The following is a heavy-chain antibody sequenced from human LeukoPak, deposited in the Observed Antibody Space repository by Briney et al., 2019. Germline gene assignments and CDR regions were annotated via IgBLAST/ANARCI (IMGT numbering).Heavy chain of an antibody. Sequence: ASVKVSCKASGYTFTGYYMHWVRQAPGQGLEWMGWINPNSCGTNYAQKLQGRVTMTRDTSISTAYMELSRLRSDDTAVYYCARDSSGWGGWFDPWGQGTLVTVSS. CDR3: ARDSSGWGGWFDP. V-gene: IGHV1-2*02. CDR2: INPNSCGT. J-gene: IGHJ5*02. D-gene: IGHD6-19*01. CDR1: GYTFTGYY.